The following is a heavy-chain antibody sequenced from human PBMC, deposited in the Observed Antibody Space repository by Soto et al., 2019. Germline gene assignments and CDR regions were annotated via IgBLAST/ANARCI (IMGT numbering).Heavy chain of an antibody. Sequence: TVGSLRLSCAASGFTFSSYAMHWVRQAPGKGLEWVAVISYDGSNKYYADSVKGRFTISRDNSKNTLYLQMNSLRAEDTAVYYCARGGRRPSGYSIDYWGQGTLVTVSS. D-gene: IGHD3-22*01. CDR2: ISYDGSNK. CDR3: ARGGRRPSGYSIDY. CDR1: GFTFSSYA. J-gene: IGHJ4*02. V-gene: IGHV3-30-3*01.